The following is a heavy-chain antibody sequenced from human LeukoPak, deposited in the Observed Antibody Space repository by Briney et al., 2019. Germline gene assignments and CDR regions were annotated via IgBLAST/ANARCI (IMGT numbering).Heavy chain of an antibody. CDR3: ASTDGYNLNSYLSFDY. Sequence: GGSLRLSCAASGFIFSSHWMHWVRQAPGEGLVWVSRIKNDGSSTGYADSVKGRFTISRDNAKNTLYLQMHSLRADDTAVYYCASTDGYNLNSYLSFDYWGQGTLVTVSS. D-gene: IGHD5-24*01. CDR2: IKNDGSST. CDR1: GFIFSSHW. V-gene: IGHV3-74*01. J-gene: IGHJ4*02.